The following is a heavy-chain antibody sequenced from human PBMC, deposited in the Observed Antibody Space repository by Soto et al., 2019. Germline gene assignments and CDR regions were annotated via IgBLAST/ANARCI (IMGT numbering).Heavy chain of an antibody. CDR3: ARQGFGALPGLVDV. D-gene: IGHD3-10*01. Sequence: QVQLQESGPGLVKPSETLSLSCTVSGGSISSYYWSWIRQPPGKGMEWIGYVHHSWGSTYNPSLPRRVAISPDTSKSQFSLTLTSVTATDTAVYYCARQGFGALPGLVDVWGQGTTVTVSS. CDR1: GGSISSYY. CDR2: VHHSWGS. V-gene: IGHV4-59*08. J-gene: IGHJ6*02.